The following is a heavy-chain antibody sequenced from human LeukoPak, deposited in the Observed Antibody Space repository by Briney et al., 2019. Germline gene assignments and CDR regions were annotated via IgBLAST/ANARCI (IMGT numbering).Heavy chain of an antibody. J-gene: IGHJ4*02. CDR3: ARDKQHSYGRYFDH. D-gene: IGHD5-18*01. Sequence: SETVSLTCSVSADSISTYHWNWIRKSPGKGLEWIGYMQSTGNSKYNPSLRSRVTIFVDTSKSQVALILSSVTAADTAVYYCARDKQHSYGRYFDHWGQGALVTVSS. CDR2: MQSTGNS. CDR1: ADSISTYH. V-gene: IGHV4-59*01.